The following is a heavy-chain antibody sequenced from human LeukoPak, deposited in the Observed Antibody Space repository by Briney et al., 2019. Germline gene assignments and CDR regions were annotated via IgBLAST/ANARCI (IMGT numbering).Heavy chain of an antibody. J-gene: IGHJ5*02. Sequence: GGSLRLSCAASGFTFSSYAMSWVRQAPGKGLEWVSAISGSGGSTYYADSVKGRFTISRDNSKNTLYLQMNGLRAEDTAVYYCAKSPPAYYYDSSGFNWFDPWGQGTLVTVSS. CDR1: GFTFSSYA. V-gene: IGHV3-23*01. D-gene: IGHD3-22*01. CDR2: ISGSGGST. CDR3: AKSPPAYYYDSSGFNWFDP.